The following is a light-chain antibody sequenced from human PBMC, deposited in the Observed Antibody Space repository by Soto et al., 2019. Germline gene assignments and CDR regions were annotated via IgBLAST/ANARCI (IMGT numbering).Light chain of an antibody. CDR2: FAS. Sequence: EIVMTQSPATLSVSPGERATLSCRASQSVSNNLAWYQQQPGQAPRLLIYFASTRATGIPARFSGSGSETEFTLTISRLQSEDFAVYYCQHYNRSPITFGGGTKVETK. J-gene: IGKJ4*01. CDR1: QSVSNN. V-gene: IGKV3-15*01. CDR3: QHYNRSPIT.